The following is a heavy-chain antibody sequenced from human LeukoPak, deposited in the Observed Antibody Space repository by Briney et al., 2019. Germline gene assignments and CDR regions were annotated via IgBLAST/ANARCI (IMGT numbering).Heavy chain of an antibody. CDR2: IYYSGST. CDR1: GGSITSSSYY. V-gene: IGHV4-39*02. D-gene: IGHD4-11*01. Sequence: SETLSLTCTVSGGSITSSSYYWGWIRQPPGKGLEWIGSIYYSGSTYYNPSLKSRVAISVDTSKNQFSLKLSSVTAADTAVHYCARDRPVTGANWFDPWGQGALVTVSS. J-gene: IGHJ5*02. CDR3: ARDRPVTGANWFDP.